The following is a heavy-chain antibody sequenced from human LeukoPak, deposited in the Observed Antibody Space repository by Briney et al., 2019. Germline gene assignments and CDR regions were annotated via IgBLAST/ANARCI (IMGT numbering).Heavy chain of an antibody. D-gene: IGHD3-22*01. Sequence: PSETLSLTCTVSGGSISPYYWSWTRQPPGKGLEWIGYIYYSGSTNYNPSLKNRVSMSVDTSKNQFSLKLNSVTAADTAVYYCARGNSYYDSNGAFDYWGQGTLVTVSS. V-gene: IGHV4-59*01. CDR2: IYYSGST. CDR3: ARGNSYYDSNGAFDY. J-gene: IGHJ4*02. CDR1: GGSISPYY.